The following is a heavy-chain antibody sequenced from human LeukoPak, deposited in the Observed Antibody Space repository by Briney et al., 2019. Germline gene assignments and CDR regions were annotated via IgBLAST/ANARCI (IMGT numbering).Heavy chain of an antibody. CDR1: GFTFTNYD. D-gene: IGHD3-10*01. Sequence: GGSLRLSCAASGFTFTNYDMSWVRQAPGKGLEWVALISYDGSNKYYADSVKGRFTISRDNSKNTLSLQMNSLRAEDTAVYYCATITMAPHWGQGTLVTVSS. J-gene: IGHJ4*02. CDR2: ISYDGSNK. CDR3: ATITMAPH. V-gene: IGHV3-30-3*01.